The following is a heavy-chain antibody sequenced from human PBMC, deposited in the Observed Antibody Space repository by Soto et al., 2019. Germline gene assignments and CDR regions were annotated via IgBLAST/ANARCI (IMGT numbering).Heavy chain of an antibody. CDR2: IYWDDDK. J-gene: IGHJ6*02. D-gene: IGHD2-2*01. V-gene: IGHV2-5*02. Sequence: QITLKESGPTLVKPTQTLTLTCTFSGFSLSTSGVGVGWIRQPPGKALEWLALIYWDDDKRYSPSLKSRLTITKDTSKNQVVLTMTNIDPVDTATYYCAHSNCSSTSCMWGRDYYYGMDVWGQGTTVTVSS. CDR3: AHSNCSSTSCMWGRDYYYGMDV. CDR1: GFSLSTSGVG.